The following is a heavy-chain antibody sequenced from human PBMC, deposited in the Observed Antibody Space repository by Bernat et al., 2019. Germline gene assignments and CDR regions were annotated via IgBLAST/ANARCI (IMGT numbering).Heavy chain of an antibody. CDR3: AKKMTDAHFFDY. CDR1: GFTFSSYA. D-gene: IGHD2-21*02. J-gene: IGHJ4*02. V-gene: IGHV3-30-3*01. CDR2: ISYDGSNT. Sequence: QVQLVESGGGVVQPGGSLRLSCAASGFTFSSYAMHWVRQAPGKGLEWVAVISYDGSNTFYADSVKGRFTISRDNSKNTLYLQMSTLRPEDTALYYCAKKMTDAHFFDYWGQGTLVTVSS.